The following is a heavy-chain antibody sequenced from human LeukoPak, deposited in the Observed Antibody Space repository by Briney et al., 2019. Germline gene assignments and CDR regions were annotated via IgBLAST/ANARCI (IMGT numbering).Heavy chain of an antibody. V-gene: IGHV1-24*01. Sequence: ASVKVSCKVSGYTLTELSMHWVRQAPGKGLEWMGGFDPEDGETIYAQKFQGRVTMTEDTSTDTAYMELSSLRSEDTAVYYCATAIGLGDILTGYYPFDYWGQGTLVTVSS. J-gene: IGHJ4*02. CDR3: ATAIGLGDILTGYYPFDY. D-gene: IGHD3-9*01. CDR1: GYTLTELS. CDR2: FDPEDGET.